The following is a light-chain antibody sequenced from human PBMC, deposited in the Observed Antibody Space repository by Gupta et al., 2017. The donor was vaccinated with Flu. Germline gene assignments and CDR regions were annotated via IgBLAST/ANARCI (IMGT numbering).Light chain of an antibody. V-gene: IGKV1-33*01. CDR3: KQYDTLPLT. CDR2: DAS. Sequence: PSSLSASVGDRVTVTCQASQDITNYLNWFQQKPGKAPKLLIYDASTLQTGVPSRFSGSGSGTDFTFTISSLQPDDIATYYCKQYDTLPLTFGGGTKVEIK. CDR1: QDITNY. J-gene: IGKJ4*01.